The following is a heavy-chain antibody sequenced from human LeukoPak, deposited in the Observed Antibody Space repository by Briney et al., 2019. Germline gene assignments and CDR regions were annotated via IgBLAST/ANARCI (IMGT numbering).Heavy chain of an antibody. CDR3: ARGFISWNDPEFDC. CDR1: GFTFSNYW. V-gene: IGHV3-7*05. D-gene: IGHD1-1*01. J-gene: IGHJ4*02. Sequence: PGGSPRLSCAASGFTFSNYWMGWARQAPGKGLEWVANIKLDGGEKYYVDSVKGRFTISRDNAKNSVYLQMNSLRAEDTAVYYCARGFISWNDPEFDCWGQGAVVTVSS. CDR2: IKLDGGEK.